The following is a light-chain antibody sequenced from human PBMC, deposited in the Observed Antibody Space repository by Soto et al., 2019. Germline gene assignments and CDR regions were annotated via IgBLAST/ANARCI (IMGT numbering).Light chain of an antibody. CDR1: SGSVSTSFY. CDR3: VLYVTTGLYV. Sequence: QAVVTQEPSFSVSPGGTVTLTCGLSSGSVSTSFYPSWYLQTPGQAPRTLISTTTTRSSGVPDRFSGSILGNKAALTITGAQADDESDYYCVLYVTTGLYVFGSGTKLTVL. J-gene: IGLJ1*01. CDR2: TTT. V-gene: IGLV8-61*01.